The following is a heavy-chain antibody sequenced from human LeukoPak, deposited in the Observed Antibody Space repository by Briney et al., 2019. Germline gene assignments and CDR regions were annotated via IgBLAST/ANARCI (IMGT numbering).Heavy chain of an antibody. V-gene: IGHV4-39*07. CDR2: IYYSGST. CDR3: ARGSDYGGNHWGDAFDI. D-gene: IGHD4-23*01. CDR1: GGSISSSSYY. Sequence: PSETLSLTCTVSGGSISSSSYYWGGIRQPPGKGLEWIGSIYYSGSTYYNPSLKSRVTISVDTSKNQFSLKLSSVTAADTAVYYCARGSDYGGNHWGDAFDIWGQGTMVTVSS. J-gene: IGHJ3*02.